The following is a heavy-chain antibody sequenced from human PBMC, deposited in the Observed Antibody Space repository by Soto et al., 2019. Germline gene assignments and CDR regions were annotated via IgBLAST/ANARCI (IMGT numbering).Heavy chain of an antibody. D-gene: IGHD3-16*02. Sequence: SETLSLTCAVYGGSFSGYYWSWIRQPPGKGLEWIGEINHSGSTNYNPSLKSRVTISVDTSKNQFSLKLSSVTAADTAVYYGARVRIMSTFGGVIVRKYFDYWGQGTLVTVSS. CDR1: GGSFSGYY. CDR3: ARVRIMSTFGGVIVRKYFDY. CDR2: INHSGST. V-gene: IGHV4-34*01. J-gene: IGHJ4*02.